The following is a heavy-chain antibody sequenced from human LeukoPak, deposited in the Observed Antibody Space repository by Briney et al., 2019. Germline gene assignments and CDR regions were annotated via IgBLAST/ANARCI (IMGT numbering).Heavy chain of an antibody. J-gene: IGHJ6*02. CDR2: IYSSGST. V-gene: IGHV4-59*01. Sequence: SETLSLTCTVSGGSLSSYYWSWIRQPPGKGLEWIGYIYSSGSTNYNPSLKSRVTISLDTSKNQFSLKLSSVTAADTAVYYCARGKGMDVWGQGTTVTVSS. CDR3: ARGKGMDV. CDR1: GGSLSSYY.